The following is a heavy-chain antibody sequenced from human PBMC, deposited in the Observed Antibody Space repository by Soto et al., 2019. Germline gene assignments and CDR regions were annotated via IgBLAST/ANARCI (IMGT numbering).Heavy chain of an antibody. V-gene: IGHV1-69*01. Sequence: QVQLVQSGAEVKKPGASVKLSCKASGGTLSSYVVSWVRQGPGQGLEWMGGITPLLGTANYAQMFQGRLTISANESSSTAYMELSSLTSEDTATYFFARVLRIQTWKNAFDIWVQGTVVIVSS. J-gene: IGHJ3*02. D-gene: IGHD5-18*01. CDR2: ITPLLGTA. CDR1: GGTLSSYV. CDR3: ARVLRIQTWKNAFDI.